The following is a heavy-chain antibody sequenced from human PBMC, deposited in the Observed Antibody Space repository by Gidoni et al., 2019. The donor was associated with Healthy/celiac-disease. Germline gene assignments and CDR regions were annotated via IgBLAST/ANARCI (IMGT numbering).Heavy chain of an antibody. Sequence: EVQLLESGGALVQSGGSLRLRRAASGFTFSSYAMSWVRQAPGKGLEWVSAISDSGGSTYYADAVKGRFTISRDNSKNTRYLQMNSLRAEDTAVYYCAILAAAADGVYWGQGTLVTVSS. D-gene: IGHD6-13*01. CDR2: ISDSGGST. CDR3: AILAAAADGVY. V-gene: IGHV3-23*01. CDR1: GFTFSSYA. J-gene: IGHJ4*02.